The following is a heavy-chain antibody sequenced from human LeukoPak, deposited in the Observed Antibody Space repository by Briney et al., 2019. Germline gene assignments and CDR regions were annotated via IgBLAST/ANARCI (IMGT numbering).Heavy chain of an antibody. CDR1: GFSLSTSGVG. D-gene: IGHD6-13*01. V-gene: IGHV2-5*02. J-gene: IGHJ4*02. Sequence: SGPTLVKPTQTLTLTCTFSGFSLSTSGVGVGWIRQPPVKALEWLALIYWDDDKRYSPSLKTRLTITKDTSKNQVVLTVTNMDPVDTATYFCAHTTYSSSSLYYFDYWGQGTLVTGSS. CDR2: IYWDDDK. CDR3: AHTTYSSSSLYYFDY.